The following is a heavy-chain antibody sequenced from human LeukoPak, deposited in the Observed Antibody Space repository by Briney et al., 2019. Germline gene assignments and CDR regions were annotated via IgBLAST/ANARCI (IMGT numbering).Heavy chain of an antibody. D-gene: IGHD2-15*01. CDR3: ARGRRYWSGGNCFDP. J-gene: IGHJ5*02. V-gene: IGHV4-34*01. CDR1: GFTFSSYG. Sequence: GSLRLSCAATGFTFSSYGMHWVRQPPGKGLEWIGEINHSGSTNYNPSLKSRVTISVDTSKNQFSLKLSSVTAADTAVYYCARGRRYWSGGNCFDPWGQGTLVTVSS. CDR2: INHSGST.